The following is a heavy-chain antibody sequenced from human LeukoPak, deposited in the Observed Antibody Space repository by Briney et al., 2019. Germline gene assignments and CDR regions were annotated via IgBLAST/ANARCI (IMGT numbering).Heavy chain of an antibody. D-gene: IGHD6-19*01. CDR2: IYGGGST. CDR3: ARDLASSSGWEFDY. V-gene: IGHV3-53*01. J-gene: IGHJ4*02. CDR1: GFTVSSNY. Sequence: GGSLRLSCAASGFTVSSNYMNWVRQTPGKGLEWVSLIYGGGSTYYADSVKGRFTISRDNSKNTLYLQMNSLRAEDTAVYYCARDLASSSGWEFDYWGQGTLVTVS.